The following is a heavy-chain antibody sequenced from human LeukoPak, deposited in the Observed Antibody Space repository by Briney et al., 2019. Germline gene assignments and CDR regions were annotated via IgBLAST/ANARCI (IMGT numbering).Heavy chain of an antibody. CDR3: ARLGRTSYWYFDL. D-gene: IGHD2-2*01. CDR2: IYYSGST. V-gene: IGHV4-59*08. Sequence: PSETLSLTCTVSGGSIGSYYWSWIRQPPGKGPEWIGYIYYSGSTNYNPSLKSRVTISVDTSKNQFSLKLSSVTAADTAVYYCARLGRTSYWYFDLWGRGTLVTVSS. CDR1: GGSIGSYY. J-gene: IGHJ2*01.